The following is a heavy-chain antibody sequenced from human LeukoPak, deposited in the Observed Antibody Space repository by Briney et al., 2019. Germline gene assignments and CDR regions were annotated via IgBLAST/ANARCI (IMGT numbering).Heavy chain of an antibody. V-gene: IGHV3-23*01. CDR1: GFTFSTCA. CDR2: ISGSGDII. Sequence: GGSLRLSCAASGFTFSTCAMSWVRQAPGKGLEWVPGISGSGDIIYYSDSVKGRFTISRDNSKNTLFLQMNSLRAEDSALYYCAKDPTDFDSSGQTYFDYWGQGTLVTVSS. J-gene: IGHJ4*02. D-gene: IGHD3-22*01. CDR3: AKDPTDFDSSGQTYFDY.